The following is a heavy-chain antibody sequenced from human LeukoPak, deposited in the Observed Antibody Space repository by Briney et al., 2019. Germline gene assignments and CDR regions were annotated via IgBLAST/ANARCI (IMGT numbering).Heavy chain of an antibody. CDR1: GGSISSINW. J-gene: IGHJ4*02. D-gene: IGHD3-10*01. CDR2: IYHSGST. Sequence: PSETLSLTCAVSGGSISSINWCSWVRQPPGKGLEWIGEIYHSGSTNYNPSLKSRVTISVDTSKNQSSLRLTSVTAADTAVYYCARQTGSGLFTLPGGQGTLVTVSS. CDR3: ARQTGSGLFTLP. V-gene: IGHV4-4*02.